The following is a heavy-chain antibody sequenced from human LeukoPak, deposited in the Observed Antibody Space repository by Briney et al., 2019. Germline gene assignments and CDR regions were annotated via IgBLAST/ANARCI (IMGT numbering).Heavy chain of an antibody. J-gene: IGHJ4*02. Sequence: SETLSLTCTVSGGSISSGTYYWNWIRQPAGKGLEWIERIYTSGSTNYNPSLKSRVTISVDTSKNWFSLKLSSVTAADTAVYYCARYEAVAGVFDFWGQGTLVTVSS. V-gene: IGHV4-61*02. CDR3: ARYEAVAGVFDF. CDR1: GGSISSGTYY. D-gene: IGHD6-19*01. CDR2: IYTSGST.